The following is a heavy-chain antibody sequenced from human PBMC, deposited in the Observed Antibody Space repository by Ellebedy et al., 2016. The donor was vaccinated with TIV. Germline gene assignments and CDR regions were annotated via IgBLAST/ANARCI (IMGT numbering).Heavy chain of an antibody. V-gene: IGHV5-51*01. D-gene: IGHD4-11*01. CDR2: VYPGDSDT. CDR3: ARYLQYYDRDV. J-gene: IGHJ6*04. Sequence: WESLKISCKGSGHSFTNYWISWVRQMPGKGLECMGIVYPGDSDTRYSPSFQGQVTISADKSISTAYLQWSRLKASDTAMYYCARYLQYYDRDVWGKGTTVTVSS. CDR1: GHSFTNYW.